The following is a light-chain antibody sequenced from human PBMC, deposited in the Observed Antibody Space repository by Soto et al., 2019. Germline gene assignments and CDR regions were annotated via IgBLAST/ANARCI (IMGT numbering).Light chain of an antibody. V-gene: IGLV2-14*03. CDR1: SSDVGGYDY. CDR2: DVS. Sequence: QSVLTQPASVSGSPGQSITISCTGTSSDVGGYDYVSWYQHHPGKDPKLMIYDVSNRPSGVSNRFSGSKSGNTASLTISGLQAEDEDDYYCRSYTSSSLYVYGTGTKVTVL. CDR3: RSYTSSSLYV. J-gene: IGLJ1*01.